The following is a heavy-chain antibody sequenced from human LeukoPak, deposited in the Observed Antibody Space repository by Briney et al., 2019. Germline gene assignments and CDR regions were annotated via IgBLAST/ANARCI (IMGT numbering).Heavy chain of an antibody. CDR3: ARGLRYYDSSGYYNYFDY. CDR1: GGSFSGYY. J-gene: IGHJ4*02. CDR2: INHSGST. D-gene: IGHD3-22*01. Sequence: SETLSPTCAVYGGSFSGYYWSWIRQPPGKGLEWIREINHSGSTNYNPSLKSRVTLSVDTSKNQFSLKLSSVTAADTAVYYCARGLRYYDSSGYYNYFDYWGQGTLVTVSS. V-gene: IGHV4-34*01.